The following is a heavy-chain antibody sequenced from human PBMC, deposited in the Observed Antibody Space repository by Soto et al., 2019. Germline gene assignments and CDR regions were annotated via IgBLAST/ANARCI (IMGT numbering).Heavy chain of an antibody. CDR3: AHRGCSGGSYYMRDGDSFDY. CDR1: GFSLSTSGVG. V-gene: IGHV2-5*02. CDR2: IYWDDDK. D-gene: IGHD2-15*01. Sequence: QITLKESGPTLVKPTQTLTLTCTFSGFSLSTSGVGVGWIRQPPGKALEWLALIYWDDDKRYSPSLKSRVTITKDNAKNQLVLTMTNMDPVDTATYYSAHRGCSGGSYYMRDGDSFDYRGHGTLVTVSS. J-gene: IGHJ4*01.